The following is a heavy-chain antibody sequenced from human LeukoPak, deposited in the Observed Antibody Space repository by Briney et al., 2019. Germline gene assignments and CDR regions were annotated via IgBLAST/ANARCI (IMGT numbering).Heavy chain of an antibody. CDR3: AREGRSSGFYLDTFNV. D-gene: IGHD3-22*01. J-gene: IGHJ3*01. V-gene: IGHV3-13*01. CDR1: VFTLSGYY. CDR2: NGTIDDT. Sequence: GGSLRLCCVVPVFTLSGYYMHWVRQTTGKGLEWVAANGTIDDTYYADSVKGRFTISRENAKNSFYLQMNSLTAGDTAVYYCAREGRSSGFYLDTFNVWGQGTKVTVSS.